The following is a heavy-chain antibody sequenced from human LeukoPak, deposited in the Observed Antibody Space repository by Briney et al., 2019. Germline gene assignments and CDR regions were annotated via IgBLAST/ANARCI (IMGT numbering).Heavy chain of an antibody. Sequence: GRSLRLSCAASGFTFDDYAMHWVRQAPGKGLEWVSGISWNSGNIGYADSVKGRFTISRDNSKNTLYLQMNSLRAEDTAVYYCAKDMITFGGVISYYFDYWGQGTLVTVSS. CDR3: AKDMITFGGVISYYFDY. CDR1: GFTFDDYA. D-gene: IGHD3-16*02. V-gene: IGHV3-9*01. CDR2: ISWNSGNI. J-gene: IGHJ4*02.